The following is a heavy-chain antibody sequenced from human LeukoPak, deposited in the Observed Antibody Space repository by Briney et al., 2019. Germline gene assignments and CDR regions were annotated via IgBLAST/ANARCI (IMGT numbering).Heavy chain of an antibody. CDR2: TYYSGAT. CDR1: GGPISSTSNY. D-gene: IGHD3/OR15-3a*01. CDR3: ARLSNSPYERTGYYFDY. V-gene: IGHV4-39*01. Sequence: SETLSLTCTVSGGPISSTSNYWGWIRQPPGRGLEWIGSTYYSGATYYNPSPQSRVTMSVDTSKNQFSLNLNSVTAADTAVYYCARLSNSPYERTGYYFDYWGQGTLVSVSS. J-gene: IGHJ4*02.